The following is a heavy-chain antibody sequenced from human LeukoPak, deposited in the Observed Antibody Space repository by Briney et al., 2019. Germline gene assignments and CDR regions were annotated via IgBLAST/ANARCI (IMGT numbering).Heavy chain of an antibody. Sequence: SETLSLTCTVPGGSISSYYWNWIRQSPGKGLEWIGYIYSSGSTNYNPSLRSRVTISVDTSKNQFSLKLSSVTAADTAVYYCARRWGGATSGFDYWGQGTLVTVSS. CDR2: IYSSGST. V-gene: IGHV4-59*08. CDR1: GGSISSYY. CDR3: ARRWGGATSGFDY. D-gene: IGHD1-26*01. J-gene: IGHJ4*02.